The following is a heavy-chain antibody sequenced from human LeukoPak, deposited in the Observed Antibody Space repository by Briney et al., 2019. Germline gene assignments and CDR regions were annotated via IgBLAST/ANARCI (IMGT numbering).Heavy chain of an antibody. V-gene: IGHV4-39*01. D-gene: IGHD1-26*01. CDR1: GDSISSSGYY. CDR3: ARHGRGNVSPILY. CDR2: IHYSGST. J-gene: IGHJ4*02. Sequence: ASETLSLTCTVSGDSISSSGYYWGWIRQPPGKGLEWIGSIHYSGSTYYNPSFKSLISVDTSKNQFSLKLTSVTAADTAVYYCARHGRGNVSPILYWGQGTLVTVSS.